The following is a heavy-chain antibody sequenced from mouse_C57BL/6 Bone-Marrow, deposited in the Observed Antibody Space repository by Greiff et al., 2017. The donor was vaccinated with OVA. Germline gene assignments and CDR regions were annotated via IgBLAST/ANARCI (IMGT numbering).Heavy chain of an antibody. J-gene: IGHJ1*03. D-gene: IGHD2-4*01. Sequence: VQRVESGAELARPGASVKLSCKASGYTFTSYGISWVKQRTGQGLEWIGEIYPRSGNTYYNEKFKGKATLTADKSSSTAYMELRSLTSEDSAVYFCAREDDSWYFDVWGTGTTVTVSS. V-gene: IGHV1-81*01. CDR3: AREDDSWYFDV. CDR1: GYTFTSYG. CDR2: IYPRSGNT.